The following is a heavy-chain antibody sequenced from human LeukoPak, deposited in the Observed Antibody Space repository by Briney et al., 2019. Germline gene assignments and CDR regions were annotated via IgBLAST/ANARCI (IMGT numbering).Heavy chain of an antibody. Sequence: GASVKVSCKASGYTFTGYYMHWVRQAPGQGLEWMGRINPNSGATNYAQKFQGSVNMSRDTSISTAYIELSRLRSDDPAVYYCARGFRTVGAIEYFQHWGQGTLVTVAS. J-gene: IGHJ1*01. V-gene: IGHV1-2*06. CDR2: INPNSGAT. CDR1: GYTFTGYY. CDR3: ARGFRTVGAIEYFQH. D-gene: IGHD1-26*01.